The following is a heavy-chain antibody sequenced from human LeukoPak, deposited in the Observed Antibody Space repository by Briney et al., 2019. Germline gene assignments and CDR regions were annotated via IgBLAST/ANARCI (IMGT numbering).Heavy chain of an antibody. V-gene: IGHV3-64D*06. CDR1: GFTFNSYP. D-gene: IGHD3-22*01. Sequence: PGGSLRLSCSASGFTFNSYPVHWVRQAPGKGLEYVSGISRNGGSTYYADSVKGRFPISRDNSKNTLYLQMSSLRAEDTAVYYCARDGVRSGYHEGPDYWGQGTLVTVSS. J-gene: IGHJ4*02. CDR2: ISRNGGST. CDR3: ARDGVRSGYHEGPDY.